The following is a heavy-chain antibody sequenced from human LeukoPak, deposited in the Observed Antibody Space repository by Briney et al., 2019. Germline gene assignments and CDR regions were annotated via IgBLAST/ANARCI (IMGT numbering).Heavy chain of an antibody. J-gene: IGHJ3*02. Sequence: GGSLTLSCAASGFTFSSYGMHWVRQAPGKGLEWVAFIRYDGSNKYYADSVKGRFTISRDNSKNTLYLQMNSLRAEDTAVYYCAKDPTSGVAEGDAFDIWGQGTMVTVSS. CDR1: GFTFSSYG. D-gene: IGHD6-19*01. CDR3: AKDPTSGVAEGDAFDI. CDR2: IRYDGSNK. V-gene: IGHV3-30*02.